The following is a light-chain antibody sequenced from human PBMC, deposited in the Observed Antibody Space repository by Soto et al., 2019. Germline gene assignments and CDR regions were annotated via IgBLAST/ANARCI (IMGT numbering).Light chain of an antibody. V-gene: IGKV2-28*01. Sequence: DIVMTQSPLSLPVTPGEPASISCRSSQSLLHSNGYNYLDWYLQKPGQSPQLLIYLGSNRASGVPDRFSGSGSGTDFTLKISRVEAEDVGVYYCMHSLQPTFGQGTRLEIK. CDR3: MHSLQPT. CDR1: QSLLHSNGYNY. J-gene: IGKJ5*01. CDR2: LGS.